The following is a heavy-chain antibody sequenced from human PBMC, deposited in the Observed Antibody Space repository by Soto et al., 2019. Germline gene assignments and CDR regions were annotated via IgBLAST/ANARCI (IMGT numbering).Heavy chain of an antibody. CDR1: GGSISSYY. D-gene: IGHD2-15*01. CDR2: IYYSGST. Sequence: SETLSLTCTVSGGSISSYYWSWIRQPPGKGLEWIGYIYYSGSTNYNPSLKSRVTISVDASKNQFSLKLSSVTAADTAVYYCARRLGYCSGGSCSDAFAIWGQGTMVTVSS. J-gene: IGHJ3*02. CDR3: ARRLGYCSGGSCSDAFAI. V-gene: IGHV4-59*08.